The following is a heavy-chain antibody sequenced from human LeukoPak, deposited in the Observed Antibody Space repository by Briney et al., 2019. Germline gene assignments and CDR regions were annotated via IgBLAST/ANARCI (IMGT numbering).Heavy chain of an antibody. CDR3: ARAPNGGFLDY. V-gene: IGHV3-30*04. D-gene: IGHD4-23*01. J-gene: IGHJ4*02. CDR2: ISYDGSNK. CDR1: GFTFSSYA. Sequence: PGGSLRLSCAASGFTFSSYAMHWVRQAPAKGLERVAVISYDGSNKYYADSVKGRFTISRDNSKDTLYLQMNSLRAEDTAVYYCARAPNGGFLDYWGQGTLVTVSS.